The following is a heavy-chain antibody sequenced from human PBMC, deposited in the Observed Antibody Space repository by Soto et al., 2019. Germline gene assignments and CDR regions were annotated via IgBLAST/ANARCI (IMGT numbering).Heavy chain of an antibody. J-gene: IGHJ4*02. CDR1: GGSFSGYY. CDR3: ARGRKAAAGAIDY. CDR2: INHSGST. Sequence: SETLSLTCAVYGGSFSGYYWSWIRQPPGKGLEWIGEINHSGSTNYNPSLKSRATISVDTSKNQFSLKLSSVTAADTAVYYCARGRKAAAGAIDYWGQGTLVTVSS. D-gene: IGHD6-13*01. V-gene: IGHV4-34*01.